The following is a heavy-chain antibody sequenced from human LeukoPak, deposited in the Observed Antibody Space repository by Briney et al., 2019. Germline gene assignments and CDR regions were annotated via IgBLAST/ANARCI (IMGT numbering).Heavy chain of an antibody. CDR1: GGSISSSSYY. Sequence: SETLSLTCTVSGGSISSSSYYWGWIRQPPGKGLEWIGYIYYSGSTNYNPSLKSRVTMLVDTSKNQFSLKLSSVTAADTAVYYCARGIKYYYGSGTYHYFDFWGQGTLVTVSS. CDR2: IYYSGST. V-gene: IGHV4-61*05. D-gene: IGHD3-10*01. J-gene: IGHJ4*02. CDR3: ARGIKYYYGSGTYHYFDF.